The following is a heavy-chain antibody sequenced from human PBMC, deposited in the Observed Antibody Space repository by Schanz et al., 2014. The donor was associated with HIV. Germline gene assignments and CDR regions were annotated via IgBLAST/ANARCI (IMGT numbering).Heavy chain of an antibody. Sequence: QVQLVESGGGVVQPGRSLRLSCAASGFTFSSYGMHWVRQAPGKGLEWVAVISYDGSNKYYTDSVKGRFTISRDISKNTLYLQMYSLRAEDTAVYYCAKDGSWEAFDAFDIWGQGTMVTVSP. CDR1: GFTFSSYG. J-gene: IGHJ3*02. CDR3: AKDGSWEAFDAFDI. V-gene: IGHV3-30*18. CDR2: ISYDGSNK. D-gene: IGHD1-26*01.